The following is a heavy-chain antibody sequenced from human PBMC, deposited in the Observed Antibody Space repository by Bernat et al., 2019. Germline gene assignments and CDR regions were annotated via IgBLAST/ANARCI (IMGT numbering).Heavy chain of an antibody. CDR1: GYTFTSYA. D-gene: IGHD2-2*02. V-gene: IGHV1-3*01. CDR3: ARGTIQPLLYRLDY. CDR2: INAGNGNT. J-gene: IGHJ4*02. Sequence: QVQLVQSGAEVKKPGASVKVSCKASGYTFTSYAMHWVRQAPGQRLEWMGWINAGNGNTKYSPKFQGRVTITRDTSASTAYMELSSLRSEDTAVYYCARGTIQPLLYRLDYWGQGTLVTVSS.